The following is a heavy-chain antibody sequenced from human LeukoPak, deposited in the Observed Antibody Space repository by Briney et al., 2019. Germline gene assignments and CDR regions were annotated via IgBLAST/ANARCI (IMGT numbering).Heavy chain of an antibody. Sequence: ASVKVSCTASGYTFTSYGISWVRQTPGQGLEWMGWISAYNGNTNYAQKLQGRVTMTTDTSTSTAYMELRSLRSDDTAVYYCARILQEFYYYYGMDVWGQGTTVTVSS. CDR2: ISAYNGNT. CDR1: GYTFTSYG. CDR3: ARILQEFYYYYGMDV. V-gene: IGHV1-18*01. J-gene: IGHJ6*02.